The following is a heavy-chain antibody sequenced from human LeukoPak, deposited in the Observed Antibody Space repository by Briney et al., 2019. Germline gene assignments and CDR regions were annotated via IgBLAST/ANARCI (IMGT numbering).Heavy chain of an antibody. CDR3: ARVHWGNYYLNAFDI. Sequence: GGSLRLSCAASGFTFSSYGMHWVRQAPGKGLEWVAVTWYDGSNKYYADSVKGRFTISRDNPRNTLYLQMNSLRVEDTAVYYCARVHWGNYYLNAFDIWGQGTMVTVSS. D-gene: IGHD3-10*01. CDR1: GFTFSSYG. CDR2: TWYDGSNK. J-gene: IGHJ3*02. V-gene: IGHV3-33*01.